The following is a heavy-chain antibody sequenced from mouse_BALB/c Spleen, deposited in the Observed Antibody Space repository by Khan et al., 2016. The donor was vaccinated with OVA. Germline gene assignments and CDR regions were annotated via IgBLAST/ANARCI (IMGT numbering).Heavy chain of an antibody. Sequence: EVQLVESGPGLVKPSQSLSLTCTVTGYSITSDYAWNWIRQFPGNKLEWMGYISYSGNTKYNPSLKSRIPITRDTSKYQFFLQLNSVSIEDTSTYYCARVYGGDYDYWGQGTTLKGSS. CDR2: ISYSGNT. CDR1: GYSITSDYA. D-gene: IGHD1-1*01. V-gene: IGHV3-2*02. J-gene: IGHJ2*01. CDR3: ARVYGGDYDY.